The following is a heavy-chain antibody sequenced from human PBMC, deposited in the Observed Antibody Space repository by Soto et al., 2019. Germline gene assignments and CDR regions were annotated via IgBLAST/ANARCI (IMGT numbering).Heavy chain of an antibody. Sequence: SETLSLTCAVYGGSFSGYYWSWIRQPPGKGLEWIGEINHSGSTNYNPSLKSRVTISVDTSKNQFSLKLSSVTAADTAAYYCARGIVVVVAANPGGWFDPWRQGTLVTVSS. D-gene: IGHD2-15*01. CDR1: GGSFSGYY. V-gene: IGHV4-34*01. J-gene: IGHJ5*02. CDR2: INHSGST. CDR3: ARGIVVVVAANPGGWFDP.